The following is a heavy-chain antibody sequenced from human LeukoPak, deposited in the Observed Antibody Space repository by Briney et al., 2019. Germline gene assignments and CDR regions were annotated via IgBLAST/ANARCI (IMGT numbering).Heavy chain of an antibody. J-gene: IGHJ6*03. CDR3: AHPRTTVTPYYYYYYYMDV. D-gene: IGHD4-11*01. CDR1: GFSLSTSGVG. CDR2: IYWNDDK. V-gene: IGHV2-5*01. Sequence: SGPTLVKPTQTLTLTRTFSGFSLSTSGVGVGWIRQPPGKALEWLALIYWNDDKRYSPSLKSRLTITKDTSKNQVVLTMTNMDPVDTATYYCAHPRTTVTPYYYYYYYMDVWGKGTTVTVSS.